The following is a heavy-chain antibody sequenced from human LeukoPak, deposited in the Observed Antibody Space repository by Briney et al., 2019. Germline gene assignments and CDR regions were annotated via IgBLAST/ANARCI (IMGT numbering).Heavy chain of an antibody. CDR3: ARDWNDILTGYYNTQYYFDY. J-gene: IGHJ4*02. CDR1: GYTFTSYG. Sequence: GASVKVSCKASGYTFTSYGISWVRQAPGQGLEWMGWISAYNGNTNYAQQLQGRVTMTTDTSTSRAYMELRSLGSDDTAVYYCARDWNDILTGYYNTQYYFDYWGQGTLVTVSS. CDR2: ISAYNGNT. D-gene: IGHD3-9*01. V-gene: IGHV1-18*01.